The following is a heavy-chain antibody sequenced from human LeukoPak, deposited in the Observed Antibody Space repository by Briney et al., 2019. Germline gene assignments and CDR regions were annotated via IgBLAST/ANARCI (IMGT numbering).Heavy chain of an antibody. D-gene: IGHD1-26*01. CDR1: GGSISSYY. J-gene: IGHJ4*02. CDR3: ARQVGATTLIDS. V-gene: IGHV4-39*01. CDR2: IYLIGTN. Sequence: PSETLSLTCTVSGGSISSYYWSWIRQPPGKGLEWIGSIYLIGTNYSNPSLKSRVTISVDTSKNQLSLKLRSVTAADTALYYCARQVGATTLIDSWGQGTLVTVSS.